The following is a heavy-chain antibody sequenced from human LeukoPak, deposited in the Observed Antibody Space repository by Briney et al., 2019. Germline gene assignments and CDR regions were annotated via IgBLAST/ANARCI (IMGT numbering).Heavy chain of an antibody. D-gene: IGHD3-22*01. CDR2: INPNSGGT. V-gene: IGHV1-2*02. J-gene: IGHJ3*02. CDR1: GYTFTGYY. CDR3: ASPQDYYDSSGYYYVGAFDI. Sequence: ASVKVSCKASGYTFTGYYMHWVRQAPGQGLEWMGWINPNSGGTNYAQKFQGRVTMTRDTSISTAYMELSRLRSDDTAVYYCASPQDYYDSSGYYYVGAFDIWGQGTIVTVSS.